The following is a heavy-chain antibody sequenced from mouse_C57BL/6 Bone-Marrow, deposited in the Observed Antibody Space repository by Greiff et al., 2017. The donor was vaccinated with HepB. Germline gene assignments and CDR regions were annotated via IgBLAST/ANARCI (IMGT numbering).Heavy chain of an antibody. CDR2: IDPENGDT. CDR3: TGYGNPFAY. D-gene: IGHD2-1*01. Sequence: EVQLQQSGAELVRPGASVKLSCTASGFNIKDDYMHWVKQRPEQGLEWIGWIDPENGDTEYASKFQGKATITADTSANTAYLQLSSLTSEDTAVYYCTGYGNPFAYWGQGTLVTVSA. CDR1: GFNIKDDY. J-gene: IGHJ3*01. V-gene: IGHV14-4*01.